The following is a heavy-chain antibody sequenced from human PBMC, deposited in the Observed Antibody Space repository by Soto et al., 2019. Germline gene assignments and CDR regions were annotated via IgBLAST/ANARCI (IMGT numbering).Heavy chain of an antibody. J-gene: IGHJ4*02. V-gene: IGHV4-59*01. CDR2: LYDRGTN. D-gene: IGHD2-8*01. CDR3: ARVRRANGYYYFDY. CDR1: DASITNYY. Sequence: TSETLSLTCTVSDASITNYYWASIRQPPGKGLEWLGDLYDRGTNNYNPSLKSRVTMLLDTSKCQFSLQLTSVTAADTAIYFCARVRRANGYYYFDYWGQRTLGTGSS.